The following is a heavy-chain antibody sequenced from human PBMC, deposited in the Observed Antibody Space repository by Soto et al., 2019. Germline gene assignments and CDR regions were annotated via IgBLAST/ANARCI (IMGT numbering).Heavy chain of an antibody. CDR3: ARGDATKITVTTYYGMDV. Sequence: QVQLVQSGAEVKKPGSSVKVSCKASGGTLSNYGVSWVRQAPGQGLEWMGGIIPVFGTANYANKFQGRLTITADESTSTVYMDVSSLRSEDTAVYYCARGDATKITVTTYYGMDVWGQGTTVTVSS. J-gene: IGHJ6*02. V-gene: IGHV1-69*12. CDR2: IIPVFGTA. CDR1: GGTLSNYG. D-gene: IGHD4-17*01.